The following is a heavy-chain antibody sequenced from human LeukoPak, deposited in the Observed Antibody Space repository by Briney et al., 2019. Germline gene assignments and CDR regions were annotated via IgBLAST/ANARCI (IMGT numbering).Heavy chain of an antibody. V-gene: IGHV1-18*01. CDR2: ISAYNGNT. CDR3: ARVGYSSSWYRYDAFDI. D-gene: IGHD6-13*01. Sequence: ASVKVSCKASGYTFTSYGISWARQAPGQGLEWMGWISAYNGNTNYAQKLQGRVTMTTDTSTSTAYMELRSLRSDDTAVYYCARVGYSSSWYRYDAFDIWGQGTMVTVSS. CDR1: GYTFTSYG. J-gene: IGHJ3*02.